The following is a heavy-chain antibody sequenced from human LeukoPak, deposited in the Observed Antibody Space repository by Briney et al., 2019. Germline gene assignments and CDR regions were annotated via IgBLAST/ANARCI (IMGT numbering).Heavy chain of an antibody. CDR2: ISYGGSSK. Sequence: GESLRLSCAASGFTFSSYGMHWVRQAPGKGLEWVAVISYGGSSKYCADSVKGRFTISRDNSKNTLYLQMNSLRAEDTAVYYCAKGEIYYYGMDVWGQGTTVTVSS. CDR3: AKGEIYYYGMDV. J-gene: IGHJ6*02. CDR1: GFTFSSYG. V-gene: IGHV3-30*18.